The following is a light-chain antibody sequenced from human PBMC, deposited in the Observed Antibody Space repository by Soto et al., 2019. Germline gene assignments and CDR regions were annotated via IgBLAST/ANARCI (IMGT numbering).Light chain of an antibody. CDR3: CSYAGSATLT. CDR2: EVS. J-gene: IGLJ2*01. Sequence: QSALTQPASVSGSPGQSITISCTGTSTDVGSYNLVSWYQHHPGKAPKLMIYEVSKRPSGVSTRFSGSKSGNTASLTISRLQAEDEADYYCCSYAGSATLTFGGGTKLTVL. CDR1: STDVGSYNL. V-gene: IGLV2-23*02.